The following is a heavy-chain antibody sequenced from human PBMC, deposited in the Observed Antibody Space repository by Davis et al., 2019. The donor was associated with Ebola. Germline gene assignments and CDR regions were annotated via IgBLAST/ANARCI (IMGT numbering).Heavy chain of an antibody. CDR3: ARSQSDWLFPFDY. CDR1: ASPSSGNY. Sequence: SETLSLTCAVSASPSSGNYWNWIRQPPGTGLKWIGAFIHSGSTNYNPSLKTRGTISLDTSKNQFSLRLSSVTAAGTAVYYCARSQSDWLFPFDYWGQGTLASVSS. D-gene: IGHD3-9*01. J-gene: IGHJ4*02. V-gene: IGHV4-34*12. CDR2: FIHSGST.